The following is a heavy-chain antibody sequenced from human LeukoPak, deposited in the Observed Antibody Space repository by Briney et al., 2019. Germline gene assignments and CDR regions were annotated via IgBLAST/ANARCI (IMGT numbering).Heavy chain of an antibody. CDR2: IIPIFGTA. J-gene: IGHJ6*02. Sequence: ASVKVSCKASGGTFSSYAISWVRQAPGQGLEWMGGIIPIFGTANYAQKFQGRVTITADESTSTAYMELSSLRSEDTAVYYCARDYIAAADYYYYGMDVWGQGTTVTVPS. D-gene: IGHD6-13*01. CDR1: GGTFSSYA. V-gene: IGHV1-69*13. CDR3: ARDYIAAADYYYYGMDV.